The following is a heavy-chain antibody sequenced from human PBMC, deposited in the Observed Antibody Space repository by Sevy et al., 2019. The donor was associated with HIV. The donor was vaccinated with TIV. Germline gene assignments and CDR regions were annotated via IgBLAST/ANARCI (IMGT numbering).Heavy chain of an antibody. CDR1: GYTFTTYG. J-gene: IGHJ4*02. D-gene: IGHD3-9*01. Sequence: ASVKVSCKASGYTFTTYGIRWVQQAPGQGLEWMGWISAYNGNKNYAPKLQGRVTMTTDTSTSTAYMELRSLRSDDTAVYYCARGSSDILTGYQEPFDYWGQGTLVTVS. V-gene: IGHV1-18*01. CDR2: ISAYNGNK. CDR3: ARGSSDILTGYQEPFDY.